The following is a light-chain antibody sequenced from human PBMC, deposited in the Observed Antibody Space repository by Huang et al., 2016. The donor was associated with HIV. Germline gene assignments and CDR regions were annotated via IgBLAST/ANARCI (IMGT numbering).Light chain of an antibody. Sequence: VMTQSPATLSVSPGERVTLSCRTSQTVIRNLAWYQQRPGQPPRLLVDGASVRAAGVPDRFSGSGSGTDFTLTITSLQSEDFAIYYCQQYNRWPPLTFGGGTKVENK. CDR3: QQYNRWPPLT. J-gene: IGKJ4*01. V-gene: IGKV3-15*01. CDR1: QTVIRN. CDR2: GAS.